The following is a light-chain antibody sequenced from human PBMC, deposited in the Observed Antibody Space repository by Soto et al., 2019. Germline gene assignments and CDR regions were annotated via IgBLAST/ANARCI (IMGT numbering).Light chain of an antibody. CDR2: DVS. Sequence: QSALTQPRSVSGSPGQSVTISCTGTSSDVGGYNYVSWYQQHPGNAPKLMIYDVSKRPSGVPYRFSGSKSANTASLTISGLQAEDEADYYCCSYAGTYTLVFGGGTKLTVL. V-gene: IGLV2-11*01. CDR3: CSYAGTYTLV. J-gene: IGLJ2*01. CDR1: SSDVGGYNY.